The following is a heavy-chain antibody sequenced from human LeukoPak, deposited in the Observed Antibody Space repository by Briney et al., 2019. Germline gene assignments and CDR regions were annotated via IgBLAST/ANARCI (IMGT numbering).Heavy chain of an antibody. J-gene: IGHJ4*02. CDR2: IYYSGST. D-gene: IGHD6-19*01. CDR1: GGSISSSSYY. V-gene: IGHV4-39*02. Sequence: SETLSLTCTVSGGSISSSSYYWGWIRQPPGKGLEWIGSIYYSGSTYYNPSLKSRVTISVDTSKNQFSLKLSSVTAADTAVYYCARDQTSSGWYYFDYWGQGTLVTVSS. CDR3: ARDQTSSGWYYFDY.